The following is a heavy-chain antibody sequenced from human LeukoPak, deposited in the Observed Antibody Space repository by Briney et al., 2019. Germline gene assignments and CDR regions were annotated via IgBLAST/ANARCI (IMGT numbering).Heavy chain of an antibody. CDR1: GGSISSYY. J-gene: IGHJ6*03. CDR2: IYYSGST. CDR3: ARAKILGYCSSTSCHYYMDV. Sequence: PSETLSLTCTVSGGSISSYYWSWIRQPPGKGLEWIGYIYYSGSTKYNPSLKSRVTISVDTSKNQFSLRLSSVTAADTAVYYCARAKILGYCSSTSCHYYMDVWGKGTTVTISS. D-gene: IGHD2-2*01. V-gene: IGHV4-59*01.